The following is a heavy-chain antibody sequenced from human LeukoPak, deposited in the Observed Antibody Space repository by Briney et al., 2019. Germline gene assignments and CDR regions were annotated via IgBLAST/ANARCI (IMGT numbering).Heavy chain of an antibody. Sequence: ASVRVSCKASGYTFTSYDTNWVRQATGQGLEWMGWMNPNSGNTGYAQKFQGRVTMTRNTSISTAYMELRSLRSEDTAVYYCASNVAVAGAFDIWGQGTMVTVSS. CDR3: ASNVAVAGAFDI. CDR2: MNPNSGNT. D-gene: IGHD6-19*01. J-gene: IGHJ3*02. V-gene: IGHV1-8*01. CDR1: GYTFTSYD.